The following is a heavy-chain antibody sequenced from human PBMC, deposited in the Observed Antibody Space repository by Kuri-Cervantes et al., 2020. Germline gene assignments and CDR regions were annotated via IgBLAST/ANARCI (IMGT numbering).Heavy chain of an antibody. V-gene: IGHV3-30*03. CDR2: ISYDGSNK. Sequence: GGSLRLSCAASGFTFSSYGIHWVRQAPGKGLEWVAVISYDGSNKYYADSVKGRFTISRDNAKNTLYLQMNSLRAEDTAVYYCARDVADRSWYLGYYYYGMDVWGQGTTVTVSS. CDR3: ARDVADRSWYLGYYYYGMDV. J-gene: IGHJ6*02. D-gene: IGHD6-13*01. CDR1: GFTFSSYG.